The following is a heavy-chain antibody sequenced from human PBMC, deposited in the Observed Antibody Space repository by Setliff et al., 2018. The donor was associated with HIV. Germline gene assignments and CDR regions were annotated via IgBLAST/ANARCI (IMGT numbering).Heavy chain of an antibody. D-gene: IGHD2-21*02. CDR3: MRWGLPYAIDY. CDR2: IGWNGVSI. Sequence: LRLSCVASGFTFDEYALHWVRQVPGKGLEWVSSIGWNGVSIAYADSVKGRFTISRDNAKNSLFLQMNSLGVEDTAVYYCMRWGLPYAIDYWGQGMLVTVSS. J-gene: IGHJ4*02. V-gene: IGHV3-9*01. CDR1: GFTFDEYA.